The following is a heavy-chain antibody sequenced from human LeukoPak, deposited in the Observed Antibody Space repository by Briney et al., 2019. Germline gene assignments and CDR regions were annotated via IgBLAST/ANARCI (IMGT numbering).Heavy chain of an antibody. D-gene: IGHD3-3*02. CDR1: GFTFSRYS. V-gene: IGHV3-21*01. CDR2: ISGGSTST. Sequence: GGSLRLSCAVSGFTFSRYSMNWVRQAPGKGLEWASVISGGSTSTFCADSVKGRFTISRDNAKNSLYLQMDSLRAEDTAVYYCARNTPSLSTNGMDVWGQGTTVTVSS. CDR3: ARNTPSLSTNGMDV. J-gene: IGHJ6*02.